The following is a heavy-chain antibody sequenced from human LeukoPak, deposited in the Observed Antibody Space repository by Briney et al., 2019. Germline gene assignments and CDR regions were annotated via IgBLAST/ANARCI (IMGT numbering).Heavy chain of an antibody. J-gene: IGHJ4*02. CDR3: ARDRLTSGSYFFDY. CDR2: ISGRSSTI. CDR1: AFTFSDYS. V-gene: IGHV3-48*01. D-gene: IGHD1-26*01. Sequence: PGGSLRPSCAASAFTFSDYSMSWVRQAPGKGLEWISYISGRSSTIYYADSVRGRFTISRDNAKNSMYLQMNSLRAEDTAVYYCARDRLTSGSYFFDYWGQGTLVTVSS.